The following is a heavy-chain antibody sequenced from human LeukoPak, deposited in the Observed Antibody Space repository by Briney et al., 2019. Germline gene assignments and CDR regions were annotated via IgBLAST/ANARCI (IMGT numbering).Heavy chain of an antibody. D-gene: IGHD1-1*01. CDR1: GFTFRNYY. Sequence: GRSLRLSCAASGFTFRNYYMHWVRQAPGKGLGWVAVISLDGNNEYYADSVKGRFSLSRDNSMDTLYLQLNSLRTEDTAMYYCARDLSGHWTYDYWGQGTLVTVSS. V-gene: IGHV3-30-3*01. J-gene: IGHJ4*01. CDR3: ARDLSGHWTYDY. CDR2: ISLDGNNE.